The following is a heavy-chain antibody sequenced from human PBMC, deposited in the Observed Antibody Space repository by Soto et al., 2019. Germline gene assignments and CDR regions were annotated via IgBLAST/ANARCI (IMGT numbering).Heavy chain of an antibody. CDR2: IYYSGST. CDR3: ARQPAGCSSTSCYWSSYNWFDP. D-gene: IGHD2-2*01. CDR1: GGSISSSSYY. V-gene: IGHV4-39*01. J-gene: IGHJ5*02. Sequence: SETLSLTCTVSGGSISSSSYYWGWIRQPPWKGLEWIGSIYYSGSTYYNPSLKSRVTISVDTSKNQFSLKLSSVTAADTAVYYCARQPAGCSSTSCYWSSYNWFDPWGQGXLVTVYS.